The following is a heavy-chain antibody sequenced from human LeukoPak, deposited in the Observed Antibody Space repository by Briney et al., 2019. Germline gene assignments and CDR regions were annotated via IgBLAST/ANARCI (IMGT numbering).Heavy chain of an antibody. V-gene: IGHV4-39*07. CDR1: GGSISSSSYY. D-gene: IGHD3-22*01. CDR2: IYYSGST. CDR3: ARDRVGDSSGYYPYYFDY. Sequence: SETLSLTCTVSGGSISSSSYYWGWIRQPPGKGLEWIGSIYYSGSTYYNPSLKSRVTISVDTSKNQFSLKLSSVTAADTAVYYCARDRVGDSSGYYPYYFDYWGQGTLVTVSS. J-gene: IGHJ4*02.